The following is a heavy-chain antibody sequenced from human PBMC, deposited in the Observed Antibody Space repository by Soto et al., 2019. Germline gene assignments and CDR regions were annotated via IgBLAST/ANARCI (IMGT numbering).Heavy chain of an antibody. J-gene: IGHJ4*02. V-gene: IGHV3-7*01. Sequence: HPWGSLRLSCAASGFTFSSYWMSWVRQAPGKWLEWVANMEEDGSEKYYLDSVKGRFTISRDNTRNSVYLQMTSLRAEDTAVYYCARDVYYGGDSDFWGQGVLVTVSS. CDR2: MEEDGSEK. D-gene: IGHD2-21*02. CDR1: GFTFSSYW. CDR3: ARDVYYGGDSDF.